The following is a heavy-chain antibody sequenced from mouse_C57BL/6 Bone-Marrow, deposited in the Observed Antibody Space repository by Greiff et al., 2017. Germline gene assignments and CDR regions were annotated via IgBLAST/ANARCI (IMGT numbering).Heavy chain of an antibody. V-gene: IGHV1-5*01. D-gene: IGHD1-1*01. Sequence: EVQLQQSGTVLVRPGASVKMSCKTSGYTFTSYWMHWVKQRPGQGLEWIGAIYPGNSDTSYNQQFKGKATLSAVHSASTAYMELSSLTNEDSAVYSCTRKGDYYENYFDYWGQGTTLTVSS. CDR3: TRKGDYYENYFDY. CDR2: IYPGNSDT. J-gene: IGHJ2*01. CDR1: GYTFTSYW.